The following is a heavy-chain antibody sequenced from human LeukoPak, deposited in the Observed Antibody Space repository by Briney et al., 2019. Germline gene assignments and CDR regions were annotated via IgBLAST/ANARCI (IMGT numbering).Heavy chain of an antibody. D-gene: IGHD4-17*01. V-gene: IGHV1-18*01. J-gene: IGHJ4*02. CDR3: ARDFDYGDYGHPFDY. CDR2: IRAYNGNT. CDR1: GYTFTSYG. Sequence: ASAKVSCKASGYTFTSYGISWVRQAPGQGLEWMGWIRAYNGNTNYAQKLQGRVTMTTDTSTSTAYMELRSLRSDDTAVYYCARDFDYGDYGHPFDYWGQGTLVTVSS.